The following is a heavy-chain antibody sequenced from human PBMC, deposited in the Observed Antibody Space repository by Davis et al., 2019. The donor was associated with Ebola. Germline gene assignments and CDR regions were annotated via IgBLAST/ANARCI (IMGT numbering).Heavy chain of an antibody. CDR1: GFSFTDAW. CDR3: AREHPYLYGSGNEPYYYYGMDV. CDR2: ISGTGGSGIIT. J-gene: IGHJ6*04. V-gene: IGHV3-23*01. D-gene: IGHD3-10*01. Sequence: GGSLRLSCAASGFSFTDAWMNWVRQAPGKGLEWVSVISGTGGSGIITYYADSVKGRFTISRDNSKNTLYLQMNSLRAEDTAVYYCAREHPYLYGSGNEPYYYYGMDVWGKGTTVTVSS.